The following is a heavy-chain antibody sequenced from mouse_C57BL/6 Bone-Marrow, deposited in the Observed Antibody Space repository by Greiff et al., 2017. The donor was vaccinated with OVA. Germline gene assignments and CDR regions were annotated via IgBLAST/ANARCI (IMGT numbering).Heavy chain of an antibody. CDR2: IYPGSGST. Sequence: LVESGAELVKPGASVKMSCKASGYTFTSYWITWVKQRPGQGLEWIGDIYPGSGSTNYNEKFKSKATLTVDTSSSTAYMQLSSLTSEDSAVYYCAREGGYYYAMDYWGQGTSVTVSS. CDR1: GYTFTSYW. J-gene: IGHJ4*01. CDR3: AREGGYYYAMDY. V-gene: IGHV1-55*01.